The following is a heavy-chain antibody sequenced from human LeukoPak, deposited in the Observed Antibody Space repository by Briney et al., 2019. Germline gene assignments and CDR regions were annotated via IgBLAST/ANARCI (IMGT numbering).Heavy chain of an antibody. Sequence: GGSLRLSCAASGFTFSNYWMCWVRQAPEKGGGCGSSIYRNGGITASAESVNGRFTISRDNAKKSLYLQMSSLRDEDTALYYCATTQIGYCSGTSCTLYYFDYWGQGTLVTVSS. CDR3: ATTQIGYCSGTSCTLYYFDY. CDR2: IYRNGGIT. J-gene: IGHJ4*02. V-gene: IGHV3-20*04. D-gene: IGHD2-2*01. CDR1: GFTFSNYW.